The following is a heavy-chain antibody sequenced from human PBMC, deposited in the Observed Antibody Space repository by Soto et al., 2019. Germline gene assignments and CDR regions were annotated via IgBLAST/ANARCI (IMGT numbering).Heavy chain of an antibody. CDR3: ARELGGYCGADCDPLYV. J-gene: IGHJ6*02. CDR1: GGSISRYY. Sequence: QVRLQESGPGLVKPSETLSLTCTVSGGSISRYYWCWVQQPQGKGLERLGYTYNTGSTIYNPSLKSPVTISVDTSNNQSSRKPNSVTAADTAVYYCARELGGYCGADCDPLYVWGQGTTVTVSS. V-gene: IGHV4-59*01. CDR2: TYNTGST. D-gene: IGHD2-21*02.